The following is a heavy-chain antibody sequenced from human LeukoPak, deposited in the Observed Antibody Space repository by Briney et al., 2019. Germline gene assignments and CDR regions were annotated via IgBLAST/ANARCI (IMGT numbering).Heavy chain of an antibody. Sequence: PGGSLRLSCAASGFTFSSYSMNWVRQAPGKGLEWVSSISSSSSYIYYADSVKGRFTISRDNAKNSLYLQMNSLRAEDTAVYYCARDSVSLGYSSCWGPNTGFDYWGQGTLVTVSS. J-gene: IGHJ4*02. V-gene: IGHV3-21*01. CDR3: ARDSVSLGYSSCWGPNTGFDY. CDR1: GFTFSSYS. CDR2: ISSSSSYI. D-gene: IGHD6-13*01.